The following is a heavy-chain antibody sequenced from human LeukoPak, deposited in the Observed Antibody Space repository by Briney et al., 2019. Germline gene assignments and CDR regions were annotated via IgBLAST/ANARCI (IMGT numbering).Heavy chain of an antibody. CDR3: ARVAEGGGNTHWYFDL. D-gene: IGHD4-23*01. V-gene: IGHV1-46*01. CDR2: INPSGGST. CDR1: GYTFTSYY. J-gene: IGHJ2*01. Sequence: ASVKVSCKASGYTFTSYYMHWVRQAPGQGLEWMGIINPSGGSTSYAQKFQGRVTMTRDTSTSTVYMELNSLRSEDTAVYYCARVAEGGGNTHWYFDLWGRGTLVTVSS.